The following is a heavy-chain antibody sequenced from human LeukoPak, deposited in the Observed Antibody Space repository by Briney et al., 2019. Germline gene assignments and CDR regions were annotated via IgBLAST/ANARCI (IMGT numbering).Heavy chain of an antibody. CDR1: GFTFSSYS. V-gene: IGHV3-53*01. Sequence: GGSLRLSCAASGFTFSSYSMNWVRQAPGKGLEWVSVIYSGGSTYYADSVKGRFTISRDNSKNTLYLQMNSLRVEDTAVYYCARGLYEFCSGGSCYSYYFDYWGQGTLVTVSS. CDR3: ARGLYEFCSGGSCYSYYFDY. CDR2: IYSGGST. D-gene: IGHD2-15*01. J-gene: IGHJ4*02.